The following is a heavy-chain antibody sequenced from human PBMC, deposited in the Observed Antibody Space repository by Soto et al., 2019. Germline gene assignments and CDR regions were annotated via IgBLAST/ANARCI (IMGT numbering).Heavy chain of an antibody. Sequence: EVQLVESGGVLIQRGGSLRLSCEASGFRFSDYDMHWVRQHPGKGLEWVSGIGTNVDTHYSESVKGRFTISRENDKNSLYLQMNSLKADDTAVYFCARGRPFWSDFYIDFWGQGTLLTVSS. D-gene: IGHD3-3*01. V-gene: IGHV3-13*01. CDR1: GFRFSDYD. CDR2: IGTNVDT. J-gene: IGHJ1*01. CDR3: ARGRPFWSDFYIDF.